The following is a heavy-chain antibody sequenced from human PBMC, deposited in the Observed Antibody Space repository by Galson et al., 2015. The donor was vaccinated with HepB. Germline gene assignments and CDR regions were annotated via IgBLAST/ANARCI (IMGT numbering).Heavy chain of an antibody. Sequence: SETLSLTCTVSGGSISSYYWSWIRQPPGKGLEWIGYIYYSGSTNYNPSLKSRVTISVDTSKNQFSLKLSSVTAADTAVYYCARGGGSNYYDSSGSNWFDPWGQGTLVTVSS. J-gene: IGHJ5*02. D-gene: IGHD3-22*01. CDR3: ARGGGSNYYDSSGSNWFDP. CDR1: GGSISSYY. CDR2: IYYSGST. V-gene: IGHV4-59*01.